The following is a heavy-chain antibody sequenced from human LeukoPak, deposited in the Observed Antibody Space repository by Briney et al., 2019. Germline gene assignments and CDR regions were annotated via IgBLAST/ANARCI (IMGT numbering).Heavy chain of an antibody. CDR2: ISGSGGST. D-gene: IGHD3-3*01. CDR3: AREYNFWSGYHSYNWFDP. J-gene: IGHJ5*02. V-gene: IGHV3-23*01. CDR1: GFTFSSYA. Sequence: GGSLRLSCAASGFTFSSYAMSWVRQAPGKGLEWVSAISGSGGSTYYADSVKGRFTTSRDNAKNSLYLQMNSLRADDTAVCYCAREYNFWSGYHSYNWFDPWGQGTLVTVSS.